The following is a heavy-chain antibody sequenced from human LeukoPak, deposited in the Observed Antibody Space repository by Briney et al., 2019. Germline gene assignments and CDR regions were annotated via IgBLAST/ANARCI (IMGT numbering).Heavy chain of an antibody. D-gene: IGHD6-19*01. CDR1: GYTFTGYY. CDR3: ARVRTAVAGTGGYKYVDY. Sequence: SVKVSCKASGYTFTGYYMHWVQQAPGQGLEWIGRINPNSGGTNYAQKFQGRVTMTRDTSISTAYMELSRLRSDDTAVYYCARVRTAVAGTGGYKYVDYWGQGTLVTVSS. CDR2: INPNSGGT. V-gene: IGHV1-2*06. J-gene: IGHJ4*02.